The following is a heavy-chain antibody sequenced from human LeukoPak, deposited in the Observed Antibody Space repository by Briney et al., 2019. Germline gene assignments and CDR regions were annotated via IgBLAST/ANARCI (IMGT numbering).Heavy chain of an antibody. Sequence: PGGSLRLSCAASGFTFSNAWMSWVRQAPGKGLEWVGRIKSKTDGGTTDYAAPVKGRFTISRDDSKNTLYLQMNSLRTEDTAVYYCTTLRIVGATIPDYWGQGTLVTVSS. V-gene: IGHV3-15*01. CDR2: IKSKTDGGTT. CDR3: TTLRIVGATIPDY. D-gene: IGHD1-26*01. CDR1: GFTFSNAW. J-gene: IGHJ4*02.